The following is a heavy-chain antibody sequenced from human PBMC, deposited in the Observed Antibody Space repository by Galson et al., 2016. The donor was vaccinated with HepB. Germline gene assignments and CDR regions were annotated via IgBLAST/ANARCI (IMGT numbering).Heavy chain of an antibody. CDR1: GFIFSYDW. CDR3: LGAGGYSHY. J-gene: IGHJ4*02. V-gene: IGHV3-74*01. Sequence: SLRLSCAASGFIFSYDWMHWVRQTEGRGLTYIAHIDEDGSETSYADSVKGRFTISRDNAMDTVYLQMDRLREDDTGVYYCLGAGGYSHYEGQGSLVTVSS. CDR2: IDEDGSET. D-gene: IGHD1-26*01.